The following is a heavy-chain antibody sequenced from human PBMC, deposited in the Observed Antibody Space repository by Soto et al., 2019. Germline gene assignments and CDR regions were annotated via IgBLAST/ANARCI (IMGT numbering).Heavy chain of an antibody. V-gene: IGHV1-69*13. CDR3: ARDREDGSGTKYNWFDS. D-gene: IGHD3-10*01. J-gene: IGHJ5*01. CDR1: GGTFGNLG. CDR2: TIPIFDTP. Sequence: SVKVSCKASGGTFGNLGISWLRQAPGQGLEWMGGTIPIFDTPHYAEKFRDRLTITADATSTAYMEPTSLSSEDTATYYCARDREDGSGTKYNWFDSWGQGTLVTVSS.